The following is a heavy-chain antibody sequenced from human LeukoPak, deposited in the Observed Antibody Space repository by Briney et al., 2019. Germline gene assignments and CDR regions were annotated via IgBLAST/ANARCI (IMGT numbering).Heavy chain of an antibody. Sequence: GGSLRLSCAASGFTVSSNFMSWVRQAPGKGLEWVSVIYSGGSTYYADSVKGRFTISRDNSKNTVYLQMNSLRAGDTAVYYCARIKYDFRSGISLDYWGQGTLVTVSS. CDR1: GFTVSSNF. V-gene: IGHV3-53*01. CDR2: IYSGGST. D-gene: IGHD3-3*01. CDR3: ARIKYDFRSGISLDY. J-gene: IGHJ4*02.